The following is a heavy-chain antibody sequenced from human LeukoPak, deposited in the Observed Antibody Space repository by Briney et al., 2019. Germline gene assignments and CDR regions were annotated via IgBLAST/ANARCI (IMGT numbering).Heavy chain of an antibody. Sequence: ASVRVSCKASGYTFTNYGINWVRQAPGQGLEWMGWINTYNGNTNYAQKLQGRVTMTTDTSTSTAYMELRSLRSDDTAVYYCARSPEYYYDSSGYSWFDPWGQGTLVTVSS. CDR2: INTYNGNT. D-gene: IGHD3-22*01. CDR1: GYTFTNYG. V-gene: IGHV1-18*01. J-gene: IGHJ5*02. CDR3: ARSPEYYYDSSGYSWFDP.